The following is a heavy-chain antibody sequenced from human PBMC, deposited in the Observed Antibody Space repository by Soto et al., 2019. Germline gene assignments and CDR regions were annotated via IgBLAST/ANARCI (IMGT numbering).Heavy chain of an antibody. Sequence: GPTLVNPTQTLTLTCTFSGFSLRTTGMRVSWIRQPPGKALEWLARIDWDDDKFYSTSLKTRLTISKDTSKNQVVLTMTNVDPVDTATYYCSRSSSADSYHFDYWGRGALVTLSS. CDR1: GFSLRTTGMR. V-gene: IGHV2-70*04. D-gene: IGHD6-6*01. CDR3: SRSSSADSYHFDY. J-gene: IGHJ4*02. CDR2: IDWDDDK.